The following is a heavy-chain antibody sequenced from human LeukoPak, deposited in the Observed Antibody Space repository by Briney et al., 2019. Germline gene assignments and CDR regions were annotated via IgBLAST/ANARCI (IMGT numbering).Heavy chain of an antibody. CDR3: AKPVGATTPYIDY. CDR2: IHYSGST. CDR1: GGSINSYY. Sequence: SETLSLTCTVSGGSINSYYWSWIRQPPGRGLEWIGSIHYSGSTSYNPSLRSRVTISVDKSKNQFFLKLSSVTATDTAVYYCAKPVGATTPYIDYWGQGTLVTVSS. V-gene: IGHV4-59*01. D-gene: IGHD1-26*01. J-gene: IGHJ4*02.